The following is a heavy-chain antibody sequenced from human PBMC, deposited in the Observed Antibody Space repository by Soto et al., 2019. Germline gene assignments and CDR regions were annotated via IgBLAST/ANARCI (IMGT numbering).Heavy chain of an antibody. CDR1: GYAFTTYN. CDR2: TNPNSGHT. V-gene: IGHV1-8*01. J-gene: IGHJ5*02. Sequence: QVQLVQSGAEVKKPGASVTVSCKASGYAFTTYNINWLRQATGQGLEWMGWTNPNSGHTGYAQKFQGRVTLTRDTSTKTAYMELSSLRSEDTAVYYCTRGHNWFDPWGQGTLVIVSS. CDR3: TRGHNWFDP.